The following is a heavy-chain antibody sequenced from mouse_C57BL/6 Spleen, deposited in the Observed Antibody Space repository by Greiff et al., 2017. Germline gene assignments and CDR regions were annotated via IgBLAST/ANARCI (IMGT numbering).Heavy chain of an antibody. V-gene: IGHV1-80*01. D-gene: IGHD4-1*01. CDR3: AISSNWVFDY. CDR2: IYPGDGDT. CDR1: GYAFSSYW. Sequence: QVQLQQSGAELVKPGASVKISCKASGYAFSSYWMNWVKQRPGKGLEWIGQIYPGDGDTNYNGKFKGKATLTVDTSSSTAYMQLSSLTSEDSAVYYCAISSNWVFDYWGQGTTLTVSS. J-gene: IGHJ2*01.